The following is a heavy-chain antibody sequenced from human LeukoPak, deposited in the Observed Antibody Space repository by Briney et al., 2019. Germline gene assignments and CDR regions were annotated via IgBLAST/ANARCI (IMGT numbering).Heavy chain of an antibody. CDR2: IRYDGSNK. D-gene: IGHD1-26*01. J-gene: IGHJ3*02. V-gene: IGHV3-30*02. CDR1: GVTFSRYG. Sequence: GGSLRLSCAATGVTFSRYGMHWVRQAPGKGLEWVAFIRYDGSNKYYADSVKGRFTISRDNSKNTLYLQMNSLRVEDEALYYCAKESGDRFEAFDIWGQGTMVTVSS. CDR3: AKESGDRFEAFDI.